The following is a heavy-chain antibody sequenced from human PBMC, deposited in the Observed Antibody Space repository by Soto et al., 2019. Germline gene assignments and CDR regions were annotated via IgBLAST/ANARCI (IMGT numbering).Heavy chain of an antibody. J-gene: IGHJ4*02. V-gene: IGHV1-2*04. Sequence: VASVKVSCKASGYTFTGYYMHWVRQAPGQGLEWMGWINPNSGGTNYAQKFQGWVAMTRDTSISTAYMELSRLRSDDTAVYYCARAKYQLLKPDYWGQGTLVTVSS. D-gene: IGHD2-2*01. CDR3: ARAKYQLLKPDY. CDR2: INPNSGGT. CDR1: GYTFTGYY.